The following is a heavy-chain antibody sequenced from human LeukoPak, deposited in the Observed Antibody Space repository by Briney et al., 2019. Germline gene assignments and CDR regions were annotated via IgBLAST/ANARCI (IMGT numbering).Heavy chain of an antibody. CDR2: INPNSGGT. V-gene: IGHV1-2*02. CDR1: GYTFTGYY. D-gene: IGHD3-3*01. Sequence: ASVKVSCKASGYTFTGYYMHWVRQAPGQGLEWMGWINPNSGGTNYAQKFQGRVTMTRDMSTSTVYMELSSLRSEDTAVYYCAREPVGKRFLEWFDYYYYMDVWGKGTTVTVSS. CDR3: AREPVGKRFLEWFDYYYYMDV. J-gene: IGHJ6*03.